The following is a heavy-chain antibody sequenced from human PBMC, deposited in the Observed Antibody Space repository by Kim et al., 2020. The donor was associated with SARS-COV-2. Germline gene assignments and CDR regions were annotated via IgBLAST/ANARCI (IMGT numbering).Heavy chain of an antibody. V-gene: IGHV3-23*03. CDR2: IYSGGSST. CDR3: AKDGRGYSYGSYYYYGMDV. CDR1: GFTFSSYA. D-gene: IGHD5-18*01. J-gene: IGHJ6*02. Sequence: GGSLRLSCAASGFTFSSYAMSWVRQAPGKGLEWVSVIYSGGSSTYYADSVKGRFTISRDNSKNTLYLQMNSLRAEDTAVYYCAKDGRGYSYGSYYYYGMDVWGQGTTVTVSS.